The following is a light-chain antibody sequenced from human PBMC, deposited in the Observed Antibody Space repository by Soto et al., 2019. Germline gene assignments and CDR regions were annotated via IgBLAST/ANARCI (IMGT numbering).Light chain of an antibody. J-gene: IGKJ2*01. CDR1: ESVGSN. Sequence: EIVMTQSPATLSVSPGERATLSCRASESVGSNLAWYQQKPGQAPRLLIYRASTRATGIPASFSGSGSGTEFTLTISSLQSEDSAVYYCQQFSHWPPYTFGQGTKLEIK. V-gene: IGKV3-15*01. CDR2: RAS. CDR3: QQFSHWPPYT.